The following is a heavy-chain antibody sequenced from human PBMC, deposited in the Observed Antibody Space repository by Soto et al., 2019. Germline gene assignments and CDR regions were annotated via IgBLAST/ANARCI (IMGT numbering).Heavy chain of an antibody. V-gene: IGHV1-3*01. Sequence: QVQLVQSGAEAKKPGASVKVSCKASGYTFTSYAMHWVRQAPGQRLEWMGWINAGNGNTKYSQKFQGRVTITRDTSASTAYMELSSLRSEDTAVYYCARVRLKILGVFTPPDYWGQGTLVTVSS. CDR1: GYTFTSYA. D-gene: IGHD3-3*01. CDR3: ARVRLKILGVFTPPDY. CDR2: INAGNGNT. J-gene: IGHJ4*02.